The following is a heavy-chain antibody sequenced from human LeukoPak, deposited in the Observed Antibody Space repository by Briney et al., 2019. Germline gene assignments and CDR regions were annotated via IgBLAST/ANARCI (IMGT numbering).Heavy chain of an antibody. D-gene: IGHD1-26*01. CDR1: GGSISSSSYY. J-gene: IGHJ4*02. CDR3: ARGPRRPVGATGSFDY. Sequence: PSETLSLTCTVSGGSISSSSYYWGWIRQPSGKGLEWIGSIYYSGSTYYNPSLKSRVTISVDTSKNQFSLKLSSVTAADTAVYYCARGPRRPVGATGSFDYWGQGTLVTVSS. CDR2: IYYSGST. V-gene: IGHV4-39*01.